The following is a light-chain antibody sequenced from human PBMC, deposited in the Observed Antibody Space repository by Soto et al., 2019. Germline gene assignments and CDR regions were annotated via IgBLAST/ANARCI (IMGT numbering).Light chain of an antibody. V-gene: IGLV2-11*01. CDR1: NSDVGAYDY. CDR2: DVT. J-gene: IGLJ3*02. CDR3: CSYAGSNTWV. Sequence: QSVLTQPRSVSGSPGQSVIISCTGTNSDVGAYDYVSWYQQHPGKDPKLIIYDVTKRPSGVPDRFSASKSGNTASLTISGLQAEDEADYYFCSYAGSNTWVFGGGTKVTVL.